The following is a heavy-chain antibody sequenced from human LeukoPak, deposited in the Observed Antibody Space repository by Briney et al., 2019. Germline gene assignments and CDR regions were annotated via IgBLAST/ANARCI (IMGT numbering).Heavy chain of an antibody. Sequence: SGPTLVKPPQTLTLTCTFSGFSLSTTGVGGGWISQPPGKALEWLALIYWDDDKRYSPPLKSRLTITKDTSKNQVVLTMTNMDPVDTATYYCAHSLGYCSGGSCYVLFDYWGQGTLVTVSS. V-gene: IGHV2-5*02. CDR2: IYWDDDK. D-gene: IGHD2-15*01. CDR1: GFSLSTTGVG. J-gene: IGHJ4*02. CDR3: AHSLGYCSGGSCYVLFDY.